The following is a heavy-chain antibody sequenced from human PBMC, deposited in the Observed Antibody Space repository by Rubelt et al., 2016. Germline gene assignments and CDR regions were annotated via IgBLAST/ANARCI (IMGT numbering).Heavy chain of an antibody. J-gene: IGHJ4*02. V-gene: IGHV4-38-2*02. CDR3: ARRRGGSSWRDY. CDR2: YTGSV. CDR1: GYSISSDYY. D-gene: IGHD6-13*01. Sequence: QVQLQESGPGLVKPSETLSLTCIVSGYSISSDYYWGWVRQPPGKGLEWIGYTGSVNLNPSLKSRLIMSVDTSKSQVSLRLTSGTAADTAVYYCARRRGGSSWRDYWGQGTLVTVSS.